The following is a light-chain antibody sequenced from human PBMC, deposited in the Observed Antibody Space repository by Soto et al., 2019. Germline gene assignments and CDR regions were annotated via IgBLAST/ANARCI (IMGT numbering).Light chain of an antibody. J-gene: IGKJ4*01. CDR2: GAS. CDR1: QSVSSSY. CDR3: QQYNNWPLT. V-gene: IGKV3-20*01. Sequence: EIVLTQSPGTLSLSPGERAALSGRASQSVSSSYLAWYQQKPGQAPRLLIYGASSRATGIPDRFSGSGSEADFTLTISGLQSEDSAVYFCQQYNNWPLTFGGGTKADI.